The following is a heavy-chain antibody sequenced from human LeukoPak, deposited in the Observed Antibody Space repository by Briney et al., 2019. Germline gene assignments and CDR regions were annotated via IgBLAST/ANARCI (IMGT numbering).Heavy chain of an antibody. CDR3: ASSGIAARPYYFDY. Sequence: PSETLSLTCTVSGYSISSGYYWGWIRQPPGKGLEWIGSIYHSGSTYYNPSLKSRVTISVDTSKNQFSLKLSSVTAADTAVYYCASSGIAARPYYFDYWGQGTLVTVSS. CDR1: GYSISSGYY. J-gene: IGHJ4*02. V-gene: IGHV4-38-2*02. CDR2: IYHSGST. D-gene: IGHD6-6*01.